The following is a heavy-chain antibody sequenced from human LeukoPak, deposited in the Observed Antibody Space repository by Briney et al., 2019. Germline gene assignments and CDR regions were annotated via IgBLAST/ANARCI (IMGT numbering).Heavy chain of an antibody. D-gene: IGHD3-10*01. CDR3: VRGSYGPLWFGDY. J-gene: IGHJ4*02. V-gene: IGHV3-21*01. Sequence: AGGSLRLSCGASGFIFSSYSMKWVRQAPGKGLEWVSSISTGSSDIYYVDSVKGRFTISRDNAKNSLYLQMNSLRAEDTAVYYCVRGSYGPLWFGDYWGQGTQVTVSS. CDR2: ISTGSSDI. CDR1: GFIFSSYS.